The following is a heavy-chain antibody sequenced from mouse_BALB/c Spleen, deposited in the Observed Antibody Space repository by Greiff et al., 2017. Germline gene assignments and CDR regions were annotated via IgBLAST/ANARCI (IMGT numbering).Heavy chain of an antibody. V-gene: IGHV1-20*02. CDR2: INPYNGDT. CDR1: GYSFTGYF. J-gene: IGHJ4*01. CDR3: ARKEDYYGTSAMDY. Sequence: VHVKQSGPELVKPGASVKISCKASGYSFTGYFMNWVMQSHGKSLEWIGRINPYNGDTFYNQKFKGKATLTVDKSSSTAHMELRSLASEDSAVYYCARKEDYYGTSAMDYWGQGTSVTVSS. D-gene: IGHD1-1*01.